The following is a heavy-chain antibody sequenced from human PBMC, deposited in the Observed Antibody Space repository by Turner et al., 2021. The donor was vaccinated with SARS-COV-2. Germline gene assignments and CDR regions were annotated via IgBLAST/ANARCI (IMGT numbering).Heavy chain of an antibody. D-gene: IGHD6-13*01. Sequence: EVQLVESGGGVVPPGGSLRPSCAASGFTFSSYWMSWVGQAPGKGREGVANIKEDGSEEYYVDSVKGRFTTSRDNAKNSLYLQMNSLRAEETAVYYCARLHTSSWYFDYWGQGTLVTVSS. CDR1: GFTFSSYW. CDR2: IKEDGSEE. V-gene: IGHV3-7*03. CDR3: ARLHTSSWYFDY. J-gene: IGHJ4*02.